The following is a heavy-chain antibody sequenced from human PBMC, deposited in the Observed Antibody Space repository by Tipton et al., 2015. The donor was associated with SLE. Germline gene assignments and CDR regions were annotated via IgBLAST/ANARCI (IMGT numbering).Heavy chain of an antibody. CDR3: ASHLGAVLAN. J-gene: IGHJ4*02. V-gene: IGHV4-34*01. Sequence: LRLSCAASGFTFSSYGMHWVRQAPGKGLEWIGEINHSGSTNYNPSLKSRVTISVDTSKNQFSLKLSSVTAADTAVYYCASHLGAVLANWGQGTLVTVSS. CDR2: INHSGST. D-gene: IGHD6-19*01. CDR1: GFTFSSYG.